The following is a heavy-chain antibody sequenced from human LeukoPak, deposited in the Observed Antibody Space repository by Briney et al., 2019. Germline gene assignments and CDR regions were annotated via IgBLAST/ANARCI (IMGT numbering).Heavy chain of an antibody. CDR2: INPNSGGT. CDR3: ARDLRLAYSTVDY. V-gene: IGHV1-2*02. J-gene: IGHJ4*02. D-gene: IGHD2-21*01. CDR1: GYTFTGYY. Sequence: ASVKVSCKACGYTFTGYYMHWVRQAPGQGLEWMGWINPNSGGTNYAQKFQGRVTMTRDTSISTAYMELSRLRSDDTAVYYCARDLRLAYSTVDYWGQGTLVTVSS.